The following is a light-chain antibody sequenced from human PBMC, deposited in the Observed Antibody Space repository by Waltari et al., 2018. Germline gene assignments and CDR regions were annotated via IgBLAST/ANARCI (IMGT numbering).Light chain of an antibody. CDR3: QVWDSSSDHVV. Sequence: SYVLTQPPSVSVAPGKTARITCGGNNIGSKSVHWYQQRPGQAPVLVVSDDSDRPSGSPERFSGSNSGNTATLTISRVEAGDGADYYCQVWDSSSDHVVFGGGTKLTVL. J-gene: IGLJ2*01. CDR2: DDS. V-gene: IGLV3-21*03. CDR1: NIGSKS.